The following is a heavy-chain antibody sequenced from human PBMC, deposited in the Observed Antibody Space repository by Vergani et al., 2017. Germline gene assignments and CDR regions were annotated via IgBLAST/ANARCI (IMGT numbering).Heavy chain of an antibody. D-gene: IGHD3-10*01. CDR2: IYPGDSEV. V-gene: IGHV5-51*01. CDR3: ASGGHGSENGGALQL. Sequence: EKQLVQSGSETKNLGESLKISCQAFGYIFSNFWIGWVRQRPGRGLGWMGVIYPGDSEVKSNPAFRDQVIFSVDTSVNPAYLQWRSLQASDTAPYFFASGGHGSENGGALQLWGQGTNVTVSS. J-gene: IGHJ3*01. CDR1: GYIFSNFW.